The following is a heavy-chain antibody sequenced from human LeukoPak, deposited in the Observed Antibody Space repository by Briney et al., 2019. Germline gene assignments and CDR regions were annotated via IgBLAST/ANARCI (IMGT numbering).Heavy chain of an antibody. D-gene: IGHD5-18*01. V-gene: IGHV3-66*01. J-gene: IGHJ4*02. CDR1: GFTVSSNY. Sequence: GGSLRLSCVASGFTVSSNYMSWVRQAPGKGLEWVSVIYSGGSTYYADSVKGRFTISRDNSKNTLFLQMNSLRAEDTAVYYCAREGDSLSAGTFDYWGQGTLVTVSS. CDR2: IYSGGST. CDR3: AREGDSLSAGTFDY.